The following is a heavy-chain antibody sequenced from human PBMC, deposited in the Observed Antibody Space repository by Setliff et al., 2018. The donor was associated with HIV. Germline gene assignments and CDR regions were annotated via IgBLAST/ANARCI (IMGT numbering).Heavy chain of an antibody. CDR2: ITYSGSA. CDR3: VRDDYGYNGKGFDY. J-gene: IGHJ4*02. Sequence: LSLTCAVYGGSFSGYYWNWIRQPPGKGLEWIGYITYSGSAYYNPSLKSRVTISIDTSNNQVSLRLSSVTAADTAMYYCVRDDYGYNGKGFDYWGPGTLVTVSS. CDR1: GGSFSGYY. D-gene: IGHD4-17*01. V-gene: IGHV4-34*09.